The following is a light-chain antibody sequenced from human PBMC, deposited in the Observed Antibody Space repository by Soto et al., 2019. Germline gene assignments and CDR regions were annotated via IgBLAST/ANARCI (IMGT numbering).Light chain of an antibody. CDR1: QSVSSSY. CDR2: GAS. J-gene: IGKJ4*01. Sequence: EIVLTQSPGTLSLSPGERATLSCRASQSVSSSYLAWYQQKPGQAPRLLSSGASSRATGSPDRFSGSGSGTDVTLTISRLEPEDFAVYYCQQYGWSLTFGGGTKVEIK. V-gene: IGKV3-20*01. CDR3: QQYGWSLT.